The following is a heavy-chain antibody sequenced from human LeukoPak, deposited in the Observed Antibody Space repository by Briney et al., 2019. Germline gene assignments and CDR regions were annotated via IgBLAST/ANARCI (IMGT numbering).Heavy chain of an antibody. J-gene: IGHJ3*02. V-gene: IGHV4-39*01. CDR2: IYYSGST. Sequence: SETLSLTCTVSGGSISSSSYYWGWIRQPPGKRLEWIGSIYYSGSTYYNPSLKSRVTISVDTSKNQFSLKLSSVTAADTAVYHCARLRSPDITMIVGAFDIWGQGTMVTVSS. CDR3: ARLRSPDITMIVGAFDI. D-gene: IGHD3-22*01. CDR1: GGSISSSSYY.